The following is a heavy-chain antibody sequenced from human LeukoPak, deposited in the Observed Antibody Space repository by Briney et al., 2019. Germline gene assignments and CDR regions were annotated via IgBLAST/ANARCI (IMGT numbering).Heavy chain of an antibody. Sequence: GGSLRLSCAASGFTVSSNFMSWVRQAPGKGLEWVSAISGSGGSTYYADSVKGRFTISRDNSKNTLYLQMNSLRAEDTAVYYCAKIFSSSFDYWGQGTLVTVSS. CDR3: AKIFSSSFDY. J-gene: IGHJ4*02. CDR2: ISGSGGST. D-gene: IGHD6-6*01. CDR1: GFTVSSNF. V-gene: IGHV3-23*01.